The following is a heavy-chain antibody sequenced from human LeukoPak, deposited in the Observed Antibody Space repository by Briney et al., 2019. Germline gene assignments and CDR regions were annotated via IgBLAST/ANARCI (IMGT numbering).Heavy chain of an antibody. Sequence: GGSLRLSCAASGFTFSSYAMSWVRQAPGKGLEWVSAISGSGGSTYYADSGKGRFTISRDNSKNTLYLQMNSLRAEDTALYYCAMNLAYSGSYRFFDYWGQGTLVTVSS. CDR1: GFTFSSYA. J-gene: IGHJ4*02. D-gene: IGHD1-26*01. CDR2: ISGSGGST. CDR3: AMNLAYSGSYRFFDY. V-gene: IGHV3-23*01.